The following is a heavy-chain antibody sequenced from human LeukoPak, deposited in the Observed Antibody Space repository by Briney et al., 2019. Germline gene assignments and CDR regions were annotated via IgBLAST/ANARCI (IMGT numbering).Heavy chain of an antibody. CDR1: GSTVSSNY. J-gene: IGHJ4*02. Sequence: GGSLRLSGAASGSTVSSNYMSWVRQAPGKGLEWVSVIYSGGSTDYADSVKGRFTISRDNLKNTLYLQMNSLRAEDTAVYYCARGPAGYNWGQGTLVTFSS. D-gene: IGHD1-1*01. CDR2: IYSGGST. CDR3: ARGPAGYN. V-gene: IGHV3-53*01.